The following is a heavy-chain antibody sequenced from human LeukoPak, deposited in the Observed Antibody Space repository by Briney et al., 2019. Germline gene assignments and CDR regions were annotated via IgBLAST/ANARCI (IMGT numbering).Heavy chain of an antibody. D-gene: IGHD3-10*01. V-gene: IGHV3-48*04. CDR1: GFTFSSYS. CDR3: ARDRDGYYGSGSYDAFDI. J-gene: IGHJ3*02. CDR2: ISSSSSAI. Sequence: GGSLRLSCAASGFTFSSYSMNWVRQAPGKGLEWVSYISSSSSAIYYADSVKGRFTISRDNAKNSLYLQMNSLRAEDTAVYYCARDRDGYYGSGSYDAFDIWGQGTMVTVSS.